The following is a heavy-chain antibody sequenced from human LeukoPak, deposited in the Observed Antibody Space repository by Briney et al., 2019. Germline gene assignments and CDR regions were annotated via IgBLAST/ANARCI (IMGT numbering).Heavy chain of an antibody. D-gene: IGHD3-22*01. CDR2: ISGSGGST. CDR1: GFTFSSYA. J-gene: IGHJ4*02. Sequence: PGGSLRLSCAASGFTFSSYAMSWVRQAPGKGLEWVSAISGSGGSTYYADSVKGRFTISRDNSKNTLYLQMNSLRAEDTAVYYCAKSPISITMILVVITNYYFDYWGQGTLVTVSS. V-gene: IGHV3-23*01. CDR3: AKSPISITMILVVITNYYFDY.